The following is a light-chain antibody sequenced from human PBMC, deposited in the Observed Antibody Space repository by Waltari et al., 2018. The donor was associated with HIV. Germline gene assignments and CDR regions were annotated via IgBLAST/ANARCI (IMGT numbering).Light chain of an antibody. CDR1: QSVSSY. CDR2: DAS. CDR3: QQYYKWPLT. Sequence: EIVLTQSPATLSLSPGERATLSCRASQSVSSYLAWYQQKPGQAPRLLIYDASNRATGIPARFSGSGSGTDFTLTISRLQSEDFAVYYCQQYYKWPLTFGQGTRLEIK. J-gene: IGKJ5*01. V-gene: IGKV3-11*01.